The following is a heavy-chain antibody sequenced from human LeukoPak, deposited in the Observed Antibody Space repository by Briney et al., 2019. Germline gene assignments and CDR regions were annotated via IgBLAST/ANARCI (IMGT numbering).Heavy chain of an antibody. D-gene: IGHD3-3*01. CDR2: ISGSGGST. CDR1: GFTFSSYA. Sequence: PGGSLRLSCAASGFTFSSYAMSWVRQAPGKGLEWVSAISGSGGSTYYADSVKGRFTISRDNYKNTLYLQMNSLRAEDTAVYYCAKEGQYYDFWSGYSPDYWGQGTLVTVSS. J-gene: IGHJ4*02. CDR3: AKEGQYYDFWSGYSPDY. V-gene: IGHV3-23*01.